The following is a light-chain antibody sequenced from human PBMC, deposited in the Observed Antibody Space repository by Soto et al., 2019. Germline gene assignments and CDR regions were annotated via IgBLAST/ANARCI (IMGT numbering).Light chain of an antibody. CDR2: DAS. J-gene: IGKJ5*01. CDR3: QQRAGLST. CDR1: QTVSNQ. V-gene: IGKV3-11*01. Sequence: EIVLTQSPVTLSLSPGERATLSCRASQTVSNQLAWYQQKPGQAPRLLIYDASRRVTGIPARFSGSGSGTDFTLTLSSLEPEDFAVYYCQQRAGLSTFGQGTRLEIK.